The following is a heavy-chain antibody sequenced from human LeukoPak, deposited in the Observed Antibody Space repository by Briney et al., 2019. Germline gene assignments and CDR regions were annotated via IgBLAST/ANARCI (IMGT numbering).Heavy chain of an antibody. Sequence: PSETLSLTCSVSGGSISSSNYYWGWIRQPPGKGLEWIGCIYYSGSTYYNPSLKSRVTLSVDTSKNQFSLKLTSMTAADTAVYYCARLRVRFLEWLGAHYYFDYWGQGTLVTVSS. CDR2: IYYSGST. V-gene: IGHV4-39*07. CDR1: GGSISSSNYY. D-gene: IGHD3-3*01. CDR3: ARLRVRFLEWLGAHYYFDY. J-gene: IGHJ4*02.